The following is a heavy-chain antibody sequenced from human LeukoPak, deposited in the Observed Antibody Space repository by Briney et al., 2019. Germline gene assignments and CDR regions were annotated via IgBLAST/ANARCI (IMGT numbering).Heavy chain of an antibody. CDR3: AKAGNYDILTGYYYGMDV. D-gene: IGHD3-9*01. Sequence: SETLSLTCTVSGGSISSYYWSWIRQPPGKGLEWIGYIYYSGSTNYNPSLKSRVTISVDTSKNQFSLKLSSVTAADTAVYYCAKAGNYDILTGYYYGMDVWGQGTTVTVSS. CDR1: GGSISSYY. J-gene: IGHJ6*02. CDR2: IYYSGST. V-gene: IGHV4-59*01.